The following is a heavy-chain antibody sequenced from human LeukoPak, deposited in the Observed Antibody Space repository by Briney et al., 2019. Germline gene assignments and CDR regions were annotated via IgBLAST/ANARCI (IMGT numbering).Heavy chain of an antibody. CDR2: INPNSGGT. Sequence: ASVKVSCKASGYTFTGYYMHWVRQALGQGLEWMGWINPNSGGTNYAQKFQGWVTMTRDTSISTAYMGLSRLRSDDTAVYYCAREQGAGPNFDYWGQGTLVTVSS. CDR3: AREQGAGPNFDY. V-gene: IGHV1-2*04. J-gene: IGHJ4*02. D-gene: IGHD6-19*01. CDR1: GYTFTGYY.